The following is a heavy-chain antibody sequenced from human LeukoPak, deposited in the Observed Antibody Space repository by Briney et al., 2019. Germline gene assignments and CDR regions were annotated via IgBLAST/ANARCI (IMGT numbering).Heavy chain of an antibody. CDR3: ARVKGEDFWSGYSDAFDI. Sequence: SETLSLTCTVSGGSISSYYWSWIRQPPGKGLEWIGYIYYSGSTNYNPSLKSRVTISVDTSKNQFSLKLSSVTAADTAVYYCARVKGEDFWSGYSDAFDIWGQGTMVTVSS. D-gene: IGHD3-3*01. CDR2: IYYSGST. CDR1: GGSISSYY. J-gene: IGHJ3*02. V-gene: IGHV4-59*01.